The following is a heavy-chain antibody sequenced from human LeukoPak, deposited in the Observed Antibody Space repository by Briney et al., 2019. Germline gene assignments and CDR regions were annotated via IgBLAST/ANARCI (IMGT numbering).Heavy chain of an antibody. J-gene: IGHJ6*02. D-gene: IGHD2-2*01. CDR2: ISWNSGSI. CDR1: GFTFDDYA. V-gene: IGHV3-9*01. CDR3: AKDISALGYCSSMDV. Sequence: GGSLRLSCAASGFTFDDYAMHWVRQAPGKGLEWVSGISWNSGSIGYADSVKGRFTISRDNAKNSLYLQMNSLRAEDTALYYCAKDISALGYCSSMDVWGQGTTVTVSS.